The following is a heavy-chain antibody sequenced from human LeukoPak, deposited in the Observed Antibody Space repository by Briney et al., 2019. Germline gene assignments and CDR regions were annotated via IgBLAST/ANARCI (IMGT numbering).Heavy chain of an antibody. Sequence: PGGSLRLSCEASGFTFSRYWMSWVRQAPGKGLEWVANIKQDGSEKYYVDSVKGRFTISRDNAKNSLYLQMNSLRAEDTAVYYCASGYYSIYYFDYWGQGTLVTVSS. CDR3: ASGYYSIYYFDY. V-gene: IGHV3-7*01. CDR1: GFTFSRYW. D-gene: IGHD3-22*01. J-gene: IGHJ4*02. CDR2: IKQDGSEK.